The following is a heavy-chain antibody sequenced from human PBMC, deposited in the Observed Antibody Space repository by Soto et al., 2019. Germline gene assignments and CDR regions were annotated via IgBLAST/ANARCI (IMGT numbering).Heavy chain of an antibody. CDR2: IYYSGST. CDR3: AREMDNWNLGGMDV. D-gene: IGHD1-20*01. J-gene: IGHJ6*02. Sequence: LETLPLTCTVSGGSISSYYWSWIRQPPGKGLEWIGYIYYSGSTNYNPSLKSRVTISVDTSKNQFSLQLNSVTPEDTAVYYCAREMDNWNLGGMDVWGQGTTVTVSS. V-gene: IGHV4-59*12. CDR1: GGSISSYY.